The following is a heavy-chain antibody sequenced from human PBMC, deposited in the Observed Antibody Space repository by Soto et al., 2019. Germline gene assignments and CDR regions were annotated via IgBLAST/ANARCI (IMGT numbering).Heavy chain of an antibody. D-gene: IGHD4-4*01. CDR1: GGTFSSYT. J-gene: IGHJ6*02. CDR2: IIPIFGTT. V-gene: IGHV1-69*13. CDR3: ARGALTTLAYYYGMDV. Sequence: SVKVSCKASGGTFSSYTMSWLRQAPGQGLEWMGGIIPIFGTTTYAHKFQGRVTITADESTSTVYMELSSLRGEDTAVYYCARGALTTLAYYYGMDVWGQGTTVTVSS.